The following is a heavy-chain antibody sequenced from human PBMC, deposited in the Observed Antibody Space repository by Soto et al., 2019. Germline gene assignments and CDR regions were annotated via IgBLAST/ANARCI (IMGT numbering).Heavy chain of an antibody. D-gene: IGHD3-10*01. CDR2: IIPIFGTA. CDR1: GGTFSSYA. CDR3: ARYRGAEYYYYGMDV. J-gene: IGHJ6*02. V-gene: IGHV1-69*06. Sequence: QVQLVQSGAEVKKPGSSVKVSCKASGGTFSSYAISWVRQAPGQGLEWMGGIIPIFGTAKYAQKFQGRVTNTADKTKSTAYMELRSLRCEDTAVYYCARYRGAEYYYYGMDVWGQGTTVTVSS.